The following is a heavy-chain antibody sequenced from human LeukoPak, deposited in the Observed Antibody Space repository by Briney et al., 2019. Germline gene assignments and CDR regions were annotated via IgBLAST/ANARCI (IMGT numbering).Heavy chain of an antibody. Sequence: SETLSLTCAVSGYSINSGYFWGWIRQPPGKGLEWIGSIYHSGNTYYNPSLKSRVTISIDTSKNQFSLKLSSVTAAGTAVYYCASEHCSGTSCYFYDYWGQGTLVTVSS. V-gene: IGHV4-38-2*01. CDR2: IYHSGNT. J-gene: IGHJ4*02. CDR3: ASEHCSGTSCYFYDY. D-gene: IGHD2-2*01. CDR1: GYSINSGYF.